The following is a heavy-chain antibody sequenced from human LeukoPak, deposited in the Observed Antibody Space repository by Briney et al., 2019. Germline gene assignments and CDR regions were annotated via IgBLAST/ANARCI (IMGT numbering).Heavy chain of an antibody. J-gene: IGHJ5*02. V-gene: IGHV4-39*07. CDR1: GGSISSSSYY. D-gene: IGHD1-1*01. CDR3: AREWGRNWNPRAGGLNWFDP. Sequence: PSETLSLTCTVSGGSISSSSYYWGWIRQPPGKGLEWIGSIYYSGSTYYNPSLKSRVTISVDTSKNQFSLKLSSVTAADTAVYYCAREWGRNWNPRAGGLNWFDPWGQGTLVTVSS. CDR2: IYYSGST.